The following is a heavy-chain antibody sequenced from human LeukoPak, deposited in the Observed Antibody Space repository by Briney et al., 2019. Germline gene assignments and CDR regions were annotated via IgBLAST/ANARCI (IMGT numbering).Heavy chain of an antibody. Sequence: GGSLRLSCAASGFTFSSYAMSWVRQAPGKGLEWVSSICGSGGSTYYADSVKGRFTISRDNSKNTLYLQMNSLRAEDTAVYYCAKVETAAAATLRGFDYWGQGTLVTVSS. J-gene: IGHJ4*02. CDR2: ICGSGGST. CDR3: AKVETAAAATLRGFDY. V-gene: IGHV3-23*01. D-gene: IGHD6-13*01. CDR1: GFTFSSYA.